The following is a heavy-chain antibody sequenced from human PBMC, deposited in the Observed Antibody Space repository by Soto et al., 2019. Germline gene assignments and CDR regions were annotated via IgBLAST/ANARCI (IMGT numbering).Heavy chain of an antibody. CDR2: MNPNSGNT. V-gene: IGHV1-8*01. Sequence: ASVKVSCKASGYTVTSYDINWVRQATGQGLEWMGWMNPNSGNTGYAQKFQGRVTMTRNTSISTAYMELSSLRSEDTAVYYCARGRGARGYSGYDKQYNWSDPWGQGTLVTVSS. J-gene: IGHJ5*02. CDR1: GYTVTSYD. CDR3: ARGRGARGYSGYDKQYNWSDP. D-gene: IGHD5-12*01.